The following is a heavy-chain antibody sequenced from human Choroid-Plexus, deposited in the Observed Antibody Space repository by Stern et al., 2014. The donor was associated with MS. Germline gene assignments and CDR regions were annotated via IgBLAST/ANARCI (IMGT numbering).Heavy chain of an antibody. CDR3: ARDRHWLTYYFDY. CDR2: ISYDGTTK. D-gene: IGHD3-9*01. CDR1: GFIFSSFG. J-gene: IGHJ4*02. Sequence: VQLVESGGGVVQPGRPLRLSCIGSGFIFSSFGMHWVRQAPGKGLEWVAFISYDGTTKDYAVSVKGRFTISRDNSNNTLWMQMSSLRPEDTAVYYCARDRHWLTYYFDYWGQGSLVTV. V-gene: IGHV3-30*03.